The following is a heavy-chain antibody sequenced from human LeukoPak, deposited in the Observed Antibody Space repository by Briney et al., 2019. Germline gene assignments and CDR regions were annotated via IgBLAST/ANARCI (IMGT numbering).Heavy chain of an antibody. CDR1: GCTFSSYG. CDR2: IRYDGSNK. Sequence: PGGSLRLSCAASGCTFSSYGMHWIRQAPGKGLEWVAFIRYDGSNKYYADSVKGRLTTSRDSSKNTLYLQMNSLRAEDTAVYYCAKAVYDSSGYGYFDYWGQGTLVTVSS. CDR3: AKAVYDSSGYGYFDY. V-gene: IGHV3-30*02. D-gene: IGHD3-22*01. J-gene: IGHJ4*02.